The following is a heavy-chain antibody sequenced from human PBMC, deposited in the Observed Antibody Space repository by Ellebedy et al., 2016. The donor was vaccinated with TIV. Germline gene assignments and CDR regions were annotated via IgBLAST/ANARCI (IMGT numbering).Heavy chain of an antibody. D-gene: IGHD6-13*01. CDR2: INPNSGGT. CDR3: ASSQQLVEGDWFDP. J-gene: IGHJ5*02. V-gene: IGHV1-2*02. Sequence: AASVKVSCKASGYTFTGYYMHWVRQAPGQGLEWMGWINPNSGGTNYAQKFQGRVTMTRDTSISTAYMELSRLRSDDTAVYYCASSQQLVEGDWFDPWGQGTLVTVSS. CDR1: GYTFTGYY.